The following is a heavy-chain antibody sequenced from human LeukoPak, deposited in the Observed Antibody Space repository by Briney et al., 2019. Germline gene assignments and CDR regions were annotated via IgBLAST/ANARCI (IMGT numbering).Heavy chain of an antibody. J-gene: IGHJ6*02. CDR1: GYTFTGYY. V-gene: IGHV1-8*02. D-gene: IGHD3-10*01. CDR2: MNPNSGNT. Sequence: ASVKVSCKASGYTFTGYYMHWVRQAPGQGLEWMGWMNPNSGNTGYAQKFQGRVTMTRNTSISTAYMELSSLRSEDTAVYYCASCGSGSYDNYGMDVWGQGTTVTVSS. CDR3: ASCGSGSYDNYGMDV.